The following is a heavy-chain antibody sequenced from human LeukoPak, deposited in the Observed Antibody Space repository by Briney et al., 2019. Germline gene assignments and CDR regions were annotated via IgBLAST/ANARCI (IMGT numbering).Heavy chain of an antibody. CDR3: ARVESTGWRHYLDY. CDR1: GFTVSGNY. V-gene: IGHV3-53*01. J-gene: IGHJ4*02. Sequence: GGSLRLSCAASGFTVSGNYMSWVRQAPGKGLEWVSVIYSGANTYYADSAKGRFTISTDASKNTLYVQMNSLRAEDTAVYYCARVESTGWRHYLDYWGQGTLVTVSS. CDR2: IYSGANT. D-gene: IGHD6-19*01.